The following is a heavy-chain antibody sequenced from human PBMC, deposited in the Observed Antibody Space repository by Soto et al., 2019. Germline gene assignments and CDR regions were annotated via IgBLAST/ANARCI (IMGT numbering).Heavy chain of an antibody. CDR2: MNPNSGNT. CDR1: GYTFTSYD. D-gene: IGHD3-3*01. V-gene: IGHV1-8*01. Sequence: GASVKVSCKASGYTFTSYDTNWVRQATGQGLEWMGWMNPNSGNTGYAQKFQGRVTMTRNTSISTAYMELSSLRSEDTAVYYCARWDYDFWSGPGAFDIWGQGTMVTVSS. J-gene: IGHJ3*02. CDR3: ARWDYDFWSGPGAFDI.